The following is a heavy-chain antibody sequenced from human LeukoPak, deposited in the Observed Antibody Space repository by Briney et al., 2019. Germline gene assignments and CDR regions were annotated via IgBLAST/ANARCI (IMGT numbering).Heavy chain of an antibody. CDR1: GFTFSSYG. CDR2: IWYDGSNK. CDR3: ARGRRYCSGGSCYSTSSAFDI. Sequence: GGSLRLSCSASGFTFSSYGMHWVHQAPGKGLEWVAVIWYDGSNKYYADSVKGRFAISRDNSKNTLYLQMNSLRAEVTAVYYGARGRRYCSGGSCYSTSSAFDIWGQGTMVTVSS. V-gene: IGHV3-33*01. D-gene: IGHD2-15*01. J-gene: IGHJ3*02.